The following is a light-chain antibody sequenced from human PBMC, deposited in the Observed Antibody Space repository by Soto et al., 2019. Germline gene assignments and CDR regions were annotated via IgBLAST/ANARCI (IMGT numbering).Light chain of an antibody. CDR2: AAS. J-gene: IGKJ4*01. CDR1: QSISSY. V-gene: IGKV1-39*01. CDR3: QQSYSTPLT. Sequence: DIQMTQSPSSLSASVGDRVTITCRASQSISSYLNWYQQKPGKAPKLLIYAASSLQSGVPSRFSGSGSGTDFTLTISSLQPEDFAIYYCQQSYSTPLTFGGGTKVELK.